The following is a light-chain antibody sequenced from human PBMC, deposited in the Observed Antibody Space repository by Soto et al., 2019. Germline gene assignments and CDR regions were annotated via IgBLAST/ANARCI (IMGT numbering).Light chain of an antibody. CDR1: QSVSSN. CDR3: QQYNNWPRT. V-gene: IGKV3-15*01. Sequence: EIVMTQSPATLSVSPGERATLSCRASQSVSSNLAWYQQKPGQAPRFLIYDASTRATGIPARFSGSGSGTEFTLTISSLQSEDFAVYYCQQYNNWPRTVGQGTKVDIK. CDR2: DAS. J-gene: IGKJ1*01.